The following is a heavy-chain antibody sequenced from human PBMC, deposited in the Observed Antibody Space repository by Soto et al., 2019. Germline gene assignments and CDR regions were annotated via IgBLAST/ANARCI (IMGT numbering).Heavy chain of an antibody. J-gene: IGHJ6*02. Sequence: QVQLQESGPGLVKPSETLSLTCTVSGGSISSYYWSWIRQPPGKGLEWIGYIYYSGSTNYSPSLKSRVTISVDPAKNQFSLYLSSVTAADTAVYYCAREGVSSSWYYYYALDVWGQGTTVTVSS. CDR3: AREGVSSSWYYYYALDV. V-gene: IGHV4-59*01. CDR1: GGSISSYY. D-gene: IGHD6-13*01. CDR2: IYYSGST.